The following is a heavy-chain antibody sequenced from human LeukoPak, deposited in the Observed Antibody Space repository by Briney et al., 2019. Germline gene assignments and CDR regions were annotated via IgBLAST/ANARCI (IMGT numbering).Heavy chain of an antibody. J-gene: IGHJ4*02. V-gene: IGHV1-69*13. CDR1: GYTFTASY. Sequence: AASVKVSCKASGYTFTASYMYWVRQAPGQGLEWMGGIIPIFGTANYAQKFQGRVTITADESTSTAYMELSSLRSEDTAVYYCARDRGWAGYTYGFYYWGQGTLVTVSS. D-gene: IGHD5-18*01. CDR2: IIPIFGTA. CDR3: ARDRGWAGYTYGFYY.